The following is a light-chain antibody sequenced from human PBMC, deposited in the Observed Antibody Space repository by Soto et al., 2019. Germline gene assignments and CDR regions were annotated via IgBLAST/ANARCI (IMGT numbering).Light chain of an antibody. CDR1: SNDVGGYDY. CDR2: GVT. Sequence: QSVLTQPRSVSGSPGQSVTISCTGTSNDVGGYDYVSWYQQHPGKAPKHMIYGVTKRPSGVPDRFSGSKSGNTASLNNSGLQAEDEADYYCCSYAGSYRVLGEGTKLTVL. J-gene: IGLJ3*02. CDR3: CSYAGSYRV. V-gene: IGLV2-11*01.